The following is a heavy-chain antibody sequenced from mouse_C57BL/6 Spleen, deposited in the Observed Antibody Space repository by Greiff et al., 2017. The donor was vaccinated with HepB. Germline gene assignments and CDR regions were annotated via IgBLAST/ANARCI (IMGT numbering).Heavy chain of an antibody. CDR1: GYSFTGYY. D-gene: IGHD1-1*01. CDR2: INPSTGGT. J-gene: IGHJ2*01. V-gene: IGHV1-42*01. Sequence: VQLKQSGPELVKPGASVKISCKASGYSFTGYYMNWVKQSPEKSLEWIGEINPSTGGTTYNQKFKAKATLTVDKSSSTAYMQLKSLTSEDSAVYYCARRGYGSSYDYFDYWGQGTTLTVSS. CDR3: ARRGYGSSYDYFDY.